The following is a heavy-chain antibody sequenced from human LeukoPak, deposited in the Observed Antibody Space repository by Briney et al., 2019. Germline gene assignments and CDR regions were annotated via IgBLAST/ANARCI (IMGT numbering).Heavy chain of an antibody. J-gene: IGHJ4*02. D-gene: IGHD1-26*01. CDR3: AKGHSAHGTGFDY. V-gene: IGHV3-23*01. Sequence: GGSLRLSCAAYGLIFSSYAMSWVRQAPGKGLDWVSTVSDSGGSTYYADSVKGRFTVSRDNSRDTLHLQMNLLRAEFTAVYYCAKGHSAHGTGFDYWGQGTLVTVSS. CDR1: GLIFSSYA. CDR2: VSDSGGST.